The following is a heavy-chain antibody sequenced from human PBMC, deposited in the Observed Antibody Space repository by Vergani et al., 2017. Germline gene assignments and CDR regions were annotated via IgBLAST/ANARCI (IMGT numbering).Heavy chain of an antibody. CDR1: GYSFTSYW. CDR3: ARRQLNIADPVPGAFDI. V-gene: IGHV5-51*01. CDR2: IYPGDSDT. Sequence: EVQLVQSGAEVKKPGESLKISCKGSGYSFTSYWIGWVRQMPGKGLAWMGIIYPGDSDTRYSPAFQGQVTISADKYISTAYLQLSSLKASDTAMYYCARRQLNIADPVPGAFDIWGQGTMATVSS. J-gene: IGHJ3*02. D-gene: IGHD6-13*01.